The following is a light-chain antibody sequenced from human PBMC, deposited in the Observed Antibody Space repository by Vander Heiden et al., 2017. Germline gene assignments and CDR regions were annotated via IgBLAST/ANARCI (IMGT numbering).Light chain of an antibody. CDR3: QVYDTTPST. J-gene: IGKJ4*02. V-gene: IGKV4-1*01. Sequence: IVMIKSPDSLAQSLGARATINCKCSQSVFYSSNNKHYLACYQQKPGQPPELLIYWVSTRESGVIDGQSGCGSERDFTLTMRSLQAEDVTVYLSQVYDTTPSTFGEGTRVEIK. CDR2: WVS. CDR1: QSVFYSSNNKHY.